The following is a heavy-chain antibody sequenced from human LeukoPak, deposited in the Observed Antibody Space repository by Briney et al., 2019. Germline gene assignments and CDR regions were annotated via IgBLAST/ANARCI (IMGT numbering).Heavy chain of an antibody. Sequence: GGSLRLSCAASGFTSSSYALNWVRQAPGKGLEWVATVSGSGDRMYHADSVKGRFTISRDNSKNTLYLQVNSLRAEDTAVFYCAKGLPYPIRNYFDCWGQGTLVTVSS. CDR1: GFTSSSYA. CDR2: VSGSGDRM. CDR3: AKGLPYPIRNYFDC. V-gene: IGHV3-23*01. D-gene: IGHD5-12*01. J-gene: IGHJ4*02.